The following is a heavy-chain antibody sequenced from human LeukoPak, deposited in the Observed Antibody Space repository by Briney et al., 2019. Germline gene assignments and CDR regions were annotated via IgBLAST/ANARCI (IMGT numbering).Heavy chain of an antibody. CDR1: GFTFSSYA. CDR2: ISGSGGST. D-gene: IGHD3-22*01. CDR3: AKDHDHYDSSGALGY. V-gene: IGHV3-23*01. Sequence: GGSLRLSCAASGFTFSSYAMSWLRQAPGRGLEWVAAISGSGGSTYYADSVKGRFTISRDNSKNTLYLQMNSLRAEDTAVYYCAKDHDHYDSSGALGYWGQGTLVTVSS. J-gene: IGHJ4*02.